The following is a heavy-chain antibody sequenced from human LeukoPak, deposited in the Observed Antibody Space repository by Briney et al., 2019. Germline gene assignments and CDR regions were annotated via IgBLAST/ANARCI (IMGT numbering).Heavy chain of an antibody. J-gene: IGHJ4*02. D-gene: IGHD5-18*01. V-gene: IGHV3-74*01. CDR3: ARDLGYSYAFDS. Sequence: GGSLRLSCAASGFTFSNYWMHWVRQAPGKGPVWVSRINSDASRTSYADSAKGRFTISRDNAQNTLYLKMNSLKAEDTAVYYCARDLGYSYAFDSWGQGTLVTVSS. CDR2: INSDASRT. CDR1: GFTFSNYW.